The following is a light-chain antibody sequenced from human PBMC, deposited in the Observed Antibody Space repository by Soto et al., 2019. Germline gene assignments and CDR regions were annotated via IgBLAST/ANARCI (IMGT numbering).Light chain of an antibody. Sequence: QSVLTQPASVSGSPGQSITISCTGTSSDVGGYNYVSWYQQHPGKAPKLMIYDVSNRPSGVSNRFSGSKSGNTASLTISGLQAEDEADYYCTSYTGSSTHVFGTGSKVPS. CDR3: TSYTGSSTHV. CDR1: SSDVGGYNY. CDR2: DVS. V-gene: IGLV2-14*01. J-gene: IGLJ1*01.